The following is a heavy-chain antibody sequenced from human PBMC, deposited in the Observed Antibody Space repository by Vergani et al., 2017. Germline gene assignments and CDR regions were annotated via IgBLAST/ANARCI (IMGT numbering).Heavy chain of an antibody. CDR3: ARYYYDSSGYHKSPQYYYYYYGMDV. CDR1: GGTFSSYT. J-gene: IGHJ6*02. D-gene: IGHD3-22*01. Sequence: QVQLVQSGAEVKKPGSSVKVSCKASGGTFSSYTISWVRQAPGQGLEWMGRIIPILGIANYAQKFQGRVTITADKSTRTAYMELSSLRSEDTAVYYCARYYYDSSGYHKSPQYYYYYYGMDVWGQGTTVTVSS. V-gene: IGHV1-69*02. CDR2: IIPILGIA.